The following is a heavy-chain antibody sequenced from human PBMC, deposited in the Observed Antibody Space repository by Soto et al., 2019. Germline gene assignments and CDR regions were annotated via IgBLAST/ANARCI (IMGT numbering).Heavy chain of an antibody. D-gene: IGHD2-15*01. Sequence: PGGSLRLSCAASGFTFNSYAMHWVRQAPGKGLEWVAVISYDGSDKSYADSLKGRFTISRDTSKTLYLTMSSLRAEDTAVYYCARDSKVRCSAGSCYLGLSHFDYWGQGTLVTVSS. CDR3: ARDSKVRCSAGSCYLGLSHFDY. CDR1: GFTFNSYA. V-gene: IGHV3-30*04. CDR2: ISYDGSDK. J-gene: IGHJ4*02.